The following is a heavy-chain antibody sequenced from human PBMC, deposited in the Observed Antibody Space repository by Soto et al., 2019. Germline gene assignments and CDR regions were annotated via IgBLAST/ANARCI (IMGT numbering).Heavy chain of an antibody. CDR2: INSDGSNT. J-gene: IGHJ4*02. CDR1: GLTFSNYW. D-gene: IGHD1-1*01. CDR3: ASPKTTTFDY. Sequence: GGSLTLSCAASGLTFSNYWRHWARQVPGKGLGWVSRINSDGSNTDYADPVKGRFTISRDNAKNTLYLQMNSLRVEDTGVYYCASPKTTTFDYWGQGALVTVSS. V-gene: IGHV3-74*01.